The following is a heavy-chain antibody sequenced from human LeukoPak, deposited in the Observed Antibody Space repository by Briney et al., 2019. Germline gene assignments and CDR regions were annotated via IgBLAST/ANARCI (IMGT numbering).Heavy chain of an antibody. V-gene: IGHV4-61*02. CDR1: GGSISSGSYY. J-gene: IGHJ4*02. CDR3: ASMKFGRYCSGGSCYSGTDY. Sequence: SETLSLTCTVSGGSISSGSYYWSWIRQPAGKGLEWIGRIYTSGSTNYNPSLKSRVTISVDTSKNQFSLKLSSETAADTAVYYCASMKFGRYCSGGSCYSGTDYWGQGTLVTVSS. D-gene: IGHD2-15*01. CDR2: IYTSGST.